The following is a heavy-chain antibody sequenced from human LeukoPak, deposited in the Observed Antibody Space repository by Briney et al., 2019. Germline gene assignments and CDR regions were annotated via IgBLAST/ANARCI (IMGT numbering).Heavy chain of an antibody. Sequence: QPGGSLRLSCAASGFTFSSYWMHWVRQAPGKGLVWVSRINSDGSSTSYADSVKGRFTISRDNAKNTLYLQMNSPRAEDTAVYYCARGVISSWFDPWGQGTLVTVSS. D-gene: IGHD3-22*01. CDR1: GFTFSSYW. J-gene: IGHJ5*02. V-gene: IGHV3-74*01. CDR2: INSDGSST. CDR3: ARGVISSWFDP.